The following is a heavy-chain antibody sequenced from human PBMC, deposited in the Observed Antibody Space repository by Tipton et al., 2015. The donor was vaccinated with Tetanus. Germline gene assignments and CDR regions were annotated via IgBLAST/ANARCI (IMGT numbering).Heavy chain of an antibody. V-gene: IGHV4-39*01. CDR3: ARLSSSANDAHVFDI. CDR2: IYYSGNT. Sequence: LRLSCTVSGASISSYYWSWIRQPPGKGLEWIGSIYYSGNTYYNPSLRSRVTMSVDTSKIQFSLKVSSVTAADTAVYYCARLSSSANDAHVFDIWGQGTMVTVSS. D-gene: IGHD3-22*01. J-gene: IGHJ3*02. CDR1: GASISSYY.